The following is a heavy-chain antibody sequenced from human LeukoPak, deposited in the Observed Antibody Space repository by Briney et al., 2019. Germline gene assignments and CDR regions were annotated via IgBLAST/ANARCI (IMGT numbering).Heavy chain of an antibody. D-gene: IGHD3-22*01. J-gene: IGHJ4*02. V-gene: IGHV3-23*01. Sequence: LPGGSLRLSCAASGFAFSNFWMTWVRQAPGKGLEWVSAISGSGGSTYYADSVKGRFTISRDNSKNTLYLQMNSLRAEDTAVYYCAKALASITMIVVVITGPFDYWGQGTLVTVSS. CDR1: GFAFSNFW. CDR3: AKALASITMIVVVITGPFDY. CDR2: ISGSGGST.